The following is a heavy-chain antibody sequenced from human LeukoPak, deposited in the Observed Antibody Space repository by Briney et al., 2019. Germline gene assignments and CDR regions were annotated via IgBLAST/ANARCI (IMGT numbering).Heavy chain of an antibody. CDR2: IRSDGSNK. Sequence: GGSLRLSCAASGCTFSSYGMHWVREAPGKGLEWVAFIRSDGSNKYYADSVKGRFTISRDNAKNSLYLQMNSLRAEDAAVYYCARGGVMDDAFDIWGQGTMVTVSS. CDR3: ARGGVMDDAFDI. V-gene: IGHV3-30*02. D-gene: IGHD2-8*01. CDR1: GCTFSSYG. J-gene: IGHJ3*02.